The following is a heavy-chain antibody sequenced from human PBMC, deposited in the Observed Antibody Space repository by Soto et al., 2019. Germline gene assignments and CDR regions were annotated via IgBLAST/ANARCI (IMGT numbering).Heavy chain of an antibody. CDR1: GFTFSSYS. J-gene: IGHJ5*02. D-gene: IGHD3-3*01. CDR2: ISSSSSYI. Sequence: GGSLRLSCAASGFTFSSYSMNWVRQAPGKGLEWVSSISSSSSYIYYADSVKGRFTISREKAKNSLYLQMNSLRAEDTAVYYCAREFWSGYLRASNWFDPWGQGTLVTVSS. CDR3: AREFWSGYLRASNWFDP. V-gene: IGHV3-21*01.